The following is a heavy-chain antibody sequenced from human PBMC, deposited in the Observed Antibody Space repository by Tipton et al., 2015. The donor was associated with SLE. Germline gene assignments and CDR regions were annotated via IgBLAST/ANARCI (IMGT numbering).Heavy chain of an antibody. CDR2: IYSGGST. CDR3: ASSPPRYYDSSGMGAFDI. Sequence: SLRLSCAASGFTVSSNYMSWVRQAPGKGLEWVSVIYSGGSTYYADSVKGRFTISRHNSKNTLYLQMNSLRAEDTAVYYCASSPPRYYDSSGMGAFDIWGQGTMVTVSS. J-gene: IGHJ3*02. CDR1: GFTVSSNY. V-gene: IGHV3-53*04. D-gene: IGHD3-22*01.